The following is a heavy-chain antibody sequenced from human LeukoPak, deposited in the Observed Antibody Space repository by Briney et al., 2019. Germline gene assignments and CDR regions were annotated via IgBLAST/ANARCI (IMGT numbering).Heavy chain of an antibody. D-gene: IGHD5-24*01. CDR1: GASVSSNSAA. Sequence: SQTLSLTCSISGASVSSNSAAWNWIRQSPSRGLEWLGRTYYRSKWYNDYAVSVKSRITINPDTSKNQFSLQLNSVTPEDTAVYYCASSRDGYNKDYYYYMDVWGKGTTVTVSS. J-gene: IGHJ6*03. CDR3: ASSRDGYNKDYYYYMDV. V-gene: IGHV6-1*01. CDR2: TYYRSKWYN.